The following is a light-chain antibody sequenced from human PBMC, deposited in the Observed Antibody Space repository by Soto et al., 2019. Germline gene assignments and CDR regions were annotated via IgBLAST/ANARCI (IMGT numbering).Light chain of an antibody. Sequence: EVVLAQSPATLSLSPGDRATLSCSANESVSTYLAWYQQKPGQSPRLLIYDTSKRATGIPARFSGSGSGTDFTLTIVSLEPEDFVFYYCQQRSSWPLTFGGGTKVDIK. CDR3: QQRSSWPLT. J-gene: IGKJ4*01. CDR1: ESVSTY. V-gene: IGKV3-11*01. CDR2: DTS.